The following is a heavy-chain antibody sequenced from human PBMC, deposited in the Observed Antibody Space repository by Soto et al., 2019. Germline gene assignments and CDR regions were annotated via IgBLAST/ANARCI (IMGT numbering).Heavy chain of an antibody. Sequence: QLQLQESGPGLVKPSETLSLTCTVSGGSISSSSYYWGWIRQPPGKGLEWIGSIYYSGSTYYNPSLKSRVTISVDTSKNQFSLKLSSVTAADTAVYYCARRGYCSSTSCYRGGAFDIWGQGTMVTVSS. CDR1: GGSISSSSYY. V-gene: IGHV4-39*01. CDR3: ARRGYCSSTSCYRGGAFDI. J-gene: IGHJ3*02. CDR2: IYYSGST. D-gene: IGHD2-2*01.